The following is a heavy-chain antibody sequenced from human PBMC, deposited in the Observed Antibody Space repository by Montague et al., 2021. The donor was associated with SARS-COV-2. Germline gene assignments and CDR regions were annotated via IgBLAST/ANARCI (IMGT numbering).Heavy chain of an antibody. CDR1: GGSISSSSYY. CDR3: ASMVRAQVYYFDY. CDR2: IYNSGSX. V-gene: IGHV4-39*01. J-gene: IGHJ4*02. D-gene: IGHD3-10*01. Sequence: SETLSLTCTVSGGSISSSSYYWGWIRQPRGKGLEWIGSIYNSGSXDYXPSLKSRVTISVDTSKNQFSLKLSSVTAADTAVYYCASMVRAQVYYFDYWGQGTLVTVSS.